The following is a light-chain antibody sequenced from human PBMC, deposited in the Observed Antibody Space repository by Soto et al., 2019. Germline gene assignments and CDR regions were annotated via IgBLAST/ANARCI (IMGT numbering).Light chain of an antibody. CDR2: DAS. Sequence: EIVLTQSPATLSLSPGERATLSCRASQSVSSYLAWYQQKPGQAPRLLIYDASNRATGIPARFSGSGSGTDFTLTIRSLEPEDVAVYYCQQRSNWPPWPFGQGTKVEIK. CDR1: QSVSSY. J-gene: IGKJ1*01. CDR3: QQRSNWPPWP. V-gene: IGKV3-11*01.